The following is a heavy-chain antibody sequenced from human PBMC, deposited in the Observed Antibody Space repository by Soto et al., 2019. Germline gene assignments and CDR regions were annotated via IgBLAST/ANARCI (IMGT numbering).Heavy chain of an antibody. D-gene: IGHD3-10*01. J-gene: IGHJ3*02. CDR1: GFTFSSYG. CDR2: IRYDGSNK. CDR3: ARDLITMVRGVFGAFDI. Sequence: PGGSLRLSCAASGFTFSSYGMHWVRQAPGKGLEWVAVIRYDGSNKYYADSVKGRFTISRDNSKNTLYLQMNSLRAEDTAVYYCARDLITMVRGVFGAFDIWGQGTMVT. V-gene: IGHV3-33*01.